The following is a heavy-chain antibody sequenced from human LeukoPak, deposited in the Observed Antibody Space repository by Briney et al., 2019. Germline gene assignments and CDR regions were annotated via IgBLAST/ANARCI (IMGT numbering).Heavy chain of an antibody. Sequence: SETLSLTCAVYGGSFSGYYWSWIRQPPGKGLEWIGEINHSGSTNYNPSLKSRVTMSVDTSKNQFSLKLSSVTAADTAVYYCARERYNWNYGPDAFDIWGQGTMVTVSS. CDR1: GGSFSGYY. CDR3: ARERYNWNYGPDAFDI. V-gene: IGHV4-34*01. J-gene: IGHJ3*02. D-gene: IGHD1-7*01. CDR2: INHSGST.